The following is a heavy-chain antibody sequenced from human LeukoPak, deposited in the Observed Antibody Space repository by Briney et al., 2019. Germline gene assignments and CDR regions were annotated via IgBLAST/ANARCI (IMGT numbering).Heavy chain of an antibody. CDR2: ISGSGGCT. V-gene: IGHV3-23*01. Sequence: GGSLRLSCAASGFTFSSYAMSWVRQAPGKGLEWVSAISGSGGCTYYADSVKGRFTISRDNSKNTLYLQMNSLRAEDTAVYYCAKTLPIERGVYGAFDIWGQGTMVTVSS. D-gene: IGHD3-10*01. CDR3: AKTLPIERGVYGAFDI. CDR1: GFTFSSYA. J-gene: IGHJ3*02.